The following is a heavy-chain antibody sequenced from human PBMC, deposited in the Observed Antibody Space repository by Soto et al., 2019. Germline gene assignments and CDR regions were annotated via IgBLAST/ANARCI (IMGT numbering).Heavy chain of an antibody. V-gene: IGHV4-59*08. Sequence: SETLSLTCTVSGGSISSYYWSWIRQPPGKGLEWIGYIYYSGSTNYNPSLKSRVTISVDTSKNHFSLKLNSVTAADTAVYYCATQEVGGSYVYTFDPWGQGTLVTVSS. CDR2: IYYSGST. CDR1: GGSISSYY. J-gene: IGHJ5*02. D-gene: IGHD1-26*01. CDR3: ATQEVGGSYVYTFDP.